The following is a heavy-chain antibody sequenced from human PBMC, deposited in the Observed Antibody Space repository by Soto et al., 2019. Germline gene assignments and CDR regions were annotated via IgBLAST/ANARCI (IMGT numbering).Heavy chain of an antibody. Sequence: QVQLVESGGGVVQPGRSLRLSCAASGFTFSSYAMHWVRQAPGKGLEWVAVISYDGSNKYYADSVKGRFTISRDNSKNTLYLQMNSLTFEDTAVYFCARGPSHEEWLVQVYFQHWGQGTLVTVSS. CDR3: ARGPSHEEWLVQVYFQH. CDR1: GFTFSSYA. V-gene: IGHV3-30*04. CDR2: ISYDGSNK. D-gene: IGHD6-19*01. J-gene: IGHJ1*01.